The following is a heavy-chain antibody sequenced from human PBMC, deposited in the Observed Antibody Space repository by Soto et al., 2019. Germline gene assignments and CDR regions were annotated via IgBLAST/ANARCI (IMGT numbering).Heavy chain of an antibody. CDR3: ARGIGQQLPPLD. J-gene: IGHJ4*02. CDR1: GVSISRYY. CDR2: IHYSGNT. V-gene: IGHV4-59*01. D-gene: IGHD6-13*01. Sequence: QVQLQESGPGLVKPSETLSLTCTVSGVSISRYYWSWIRQPPGKGLEWVGYIHYSGNTNYNPSLKGRVTLSIDASKNQFALELSSVTAADSAVYFCARGIGQQLPPLDWGQGTLVTVSS.